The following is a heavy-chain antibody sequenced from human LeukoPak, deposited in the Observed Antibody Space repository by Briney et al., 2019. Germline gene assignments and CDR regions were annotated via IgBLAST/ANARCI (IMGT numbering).Heavy chain of an antibody. CDR1: GSTFTSSG. V-gene: IGHV1-18*01. D-gene: IGHD3-3*01. CDR2: ISAYNGNT. J-gene: IGHJ4*02. CDR3: ARDWSGYYKSFDD. Sequence: ASVKVSCKASGSTFTSSGISWVRQAPGQGLEWMGWISAYNGNTNYAQKLQGRVTMTTDTSTSTAYMELRSLRSDDTAGYYCARDWSGYYKSFDDWGQGTLVTVSS.